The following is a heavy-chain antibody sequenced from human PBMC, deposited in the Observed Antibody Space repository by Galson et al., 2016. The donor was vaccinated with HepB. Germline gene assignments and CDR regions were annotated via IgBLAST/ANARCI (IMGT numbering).Heavy chain of an antibody. D-gene: IGHD3-3*01. V-gene: IGHV3-74*01. CDR3: ARGGIFPFDF. CDR1: EFIFSNYW. Sequence: SLRLSCAASEFIFSNYWMHWVRQAPGKGLVWVSRINTDGTTTNYADSVKGRFTVSRDNAKNTLYLRMNSLRAEDTAIYYCARGGIFPFDFWGQGSLVTVSP. J-gene: IGHJ4*02. CDR2: INTDGTTT.